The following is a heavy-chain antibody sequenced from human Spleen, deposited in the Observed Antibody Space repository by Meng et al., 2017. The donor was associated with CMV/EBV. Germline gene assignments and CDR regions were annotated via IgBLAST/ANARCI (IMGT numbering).Heavy chain of an antibody. V-gene: IGHV3-23*01. J-gene: IGHJ6*02. Sequence: GGSLRLSCAASGFTFSSYAMSWVRQAPGKGLEWVSAISGSGGSTYYADSVKGRFTISRDNSKNTLYLQMNSLRAEDTAVYYCANPRTGRFGELYYYYYGMDVWGQGTTVTVSS. CDR2: ISGSGGST. D-gene: IGHD3-10*01. CDR1: GFTFSSYA. CDR3: ANPRTGRFGELYYYYYGMDV.